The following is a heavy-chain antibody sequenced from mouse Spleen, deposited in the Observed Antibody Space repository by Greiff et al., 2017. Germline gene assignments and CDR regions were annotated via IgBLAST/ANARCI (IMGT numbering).Heavy chain of an antibody. D-gene: IGHD2-2*01. CDR2: ISYSGST. Sequence: VQLQQSGPGLVKPSQSLSLTCTVTGYSITSDYAWNWIRQFPGNKLEWMGYISYSGSTSYNPSLKSRISITRDTSKNQFFLQLNSVTTEDTATYYCARGGYQYYFDYWGQGTTLTVSS. V-gene: IGHV3-2*02. CDR1: GYSITSDYA. CDR3: ARGGYQYYFDY. J-gene: IGHJ2*01.